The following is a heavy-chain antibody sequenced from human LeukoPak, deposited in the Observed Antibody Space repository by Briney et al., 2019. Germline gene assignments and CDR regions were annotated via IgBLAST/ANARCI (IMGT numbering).Heavy chain of an antibody. CDR3: VRGSPRSGSYYPFTY. CDR1: GFTFSSYT. Sequence: GGSLRLSCSASGFTFSSYTMHWVRQAPGKGLEYVSGISSNGGNTYYADSVKGRFTISRDSSKNTLYLQMNSLRVEDTAVYYCVRGSPRSGSYYPFTYWGQGTLVTVSS. CDR2: ISSNGGNT. V-gene: IGHV3-64*04. D-gene: IGHD1-26*01. J-gene: IGHJ1*01.